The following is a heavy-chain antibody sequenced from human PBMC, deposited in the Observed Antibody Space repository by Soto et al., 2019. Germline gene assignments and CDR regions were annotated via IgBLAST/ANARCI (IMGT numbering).Heavy chain of an antibody. Sequence: GGSLRLSCAASGFTFDDYGMHWVRQAPGKGLEWVSGISWNGGYIGYADSVEGRFTISRGNAKNSLYLQMNSLRVEDTALYYCAKGHINMLRGVSDVWGKGTTVTVSS. CDR1: GFTFDDYG. CDR3: AKGHINMLRGVSDV. CDR2: ISWNGGYI. V-gene: IGHV3-9*01. J-gene: IGHJ6*04. D-gene: IGHD3-10*01.